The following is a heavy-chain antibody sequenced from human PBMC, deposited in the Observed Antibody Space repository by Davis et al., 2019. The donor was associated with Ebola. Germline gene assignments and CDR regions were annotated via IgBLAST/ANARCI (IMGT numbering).Heavy chain of an antibody. V-gene: IGHV3-21*01. CDR3: ARGRNWFDP. J-gene: IGHJ5*02. Sequence: GESLKISCASSGFTFSSYSMNWVRQAPGKGLEWVSSISSSSSYIYYANSVKGRFTISKDNAKNSLYLQMNSLRAEDTAVYYCARGRNWFDPWGQGTLVTVSS. CDR1: GFTFSSYS. CDR2: ISSSSSYI.